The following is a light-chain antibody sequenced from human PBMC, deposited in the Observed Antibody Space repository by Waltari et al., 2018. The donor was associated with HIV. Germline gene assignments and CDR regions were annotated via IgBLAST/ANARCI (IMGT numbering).Light chain of an antibody. J-gene: IGLJ3*02. CDR3: AIWDDPLYV. V-gene: IGLV1-44*01. Sequence: QSVLSQAPSVSGTPGPGVTISCSGSVSNIGTNTVSWYQHIRGAAPKLLIYSNDRRPSVVPDRFSGSKSGTSASLAISGLQSDDEAEYYCAIWDDPLYVIGGGTKLTVL. CDR1: VSNIGTNT. CDR2: SND.